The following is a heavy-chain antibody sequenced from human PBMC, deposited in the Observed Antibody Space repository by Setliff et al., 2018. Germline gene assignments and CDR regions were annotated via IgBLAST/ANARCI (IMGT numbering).Heavy chain of an antibody. CDR1: GGSIRGGTYY. CDR3: ARGQNSYHPGSWGPLYDH. J-gene: IGHJ4*02. D-gene: IGHD3-10*01. V-gene: IGHV4-61*09. CDR2: WYTSGIT. Sequence: PSETLSLTCTVSGGSIRGGTYYWTWIRQPAGKGLEWIGHWYTSGITNYNPSLKSQVTISVDTSKNQFSLKLSSVTAADTAVFFCARGQNSYHPGSWGPLYDHWGQGTQVTVSS.